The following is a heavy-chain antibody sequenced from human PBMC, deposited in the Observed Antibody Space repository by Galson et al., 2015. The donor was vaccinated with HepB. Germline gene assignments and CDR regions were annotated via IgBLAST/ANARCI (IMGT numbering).Heavy chain of an antibody. Sequence: SVKVSCKASGYTFTSYGISWVRQAPGQGLEWMGWISAYNGNTNYAQKLQGRVTMTTDTSTSTAYMELRSLRSDDTAVYYCVVVPAANYYFDYWGQGTLVTVSS. CDR1: GYTFTSYG. V-gene: IGHV1-18*04. D-gene: IGHD2-2*01. CDR3: VVVPAANYYFDY. CDR2: ISAYNGNT. J-gene: IGHJ4*02.